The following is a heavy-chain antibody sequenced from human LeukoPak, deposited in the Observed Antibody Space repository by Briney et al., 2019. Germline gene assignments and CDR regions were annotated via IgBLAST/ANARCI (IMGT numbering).Heavy chain of an antibody. J-gene: IGHJ5*02. CDR3: ARALPNRYSGDYPSWFDP. D-gene: IGHD4-17*01. CDR2: INHSGST. CDR1: GGSFSGYY. Sequence: PSETLSLTCAVYGGSFSGYYWSWIRQPPGKGLEWIGEINHSGSTNYNPSLKSRVTISVDTSKNQFSLKLSSVTAADTAVYYCARALPNRYSGDYPSWFDPWGQGTLVTVSS. V-gene: IGHV4-34*01.